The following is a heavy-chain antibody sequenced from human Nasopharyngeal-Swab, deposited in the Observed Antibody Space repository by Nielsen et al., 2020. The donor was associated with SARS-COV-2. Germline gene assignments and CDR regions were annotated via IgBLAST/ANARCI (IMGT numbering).Heavy chain of an antibody. CDR1: GGSISSYY. D-gene: IGHD3-3*01. Sequence: SETLSLTCTVSGGSISSYYWSWIRQPPGKGLEWIGEINQSESTNHNPSLKSRVTISVDKSKNQFSLKMNSVTAADTAVYYCARGISYRITIFEVVIRGDDAFDFWGQGKWSASLQ. V-gene: IGHV4-34*01. J-gene: IGHJ3*01. CDR2: INQSEST. CDR3: ARGISYRITIFEVVIRGDDAFDF.